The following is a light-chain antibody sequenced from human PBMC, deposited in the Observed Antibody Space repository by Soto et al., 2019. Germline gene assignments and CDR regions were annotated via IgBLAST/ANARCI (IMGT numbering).Light chain of an antibody. CDR1: QSVSIN. J-gene: IGKJ1*01. CDR2: GAS. CDR3: QHYNNRPPWT. V-gene: IGKV3-15*01. Sequence: EIVMTQSPVTLSVSPGERATLSCRASQSVSINLAWYQQKPGQAPRLLIYGASTRATGIPARFSGSGSGTEFTLTISSLQPAHFAVYVCQHYNNRPPWTFGQGTKVEIK.